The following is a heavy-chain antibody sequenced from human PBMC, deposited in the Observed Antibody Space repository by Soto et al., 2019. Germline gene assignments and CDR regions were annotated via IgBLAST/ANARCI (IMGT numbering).Heavy chain of an antibody. J-gene: IGHJ3*02. V-gene: IGHV4-31*03. D-gene: IGHD6-6*01. CDR1: GCSISSGGYY. Sequence: SETLSLTCTVSGCSISSGGYYWSWIRQHPGKGLEWIGYIYYSGSTYYNPSLKSRVTISVDTSKNQFSLKLSSVTAADTAVYYCARAGSSSPEDSGAFDIWGQGTXVTVSS. CDR3: ARAGSSSPEDSGAFDI. CDR2: IYYSGST.